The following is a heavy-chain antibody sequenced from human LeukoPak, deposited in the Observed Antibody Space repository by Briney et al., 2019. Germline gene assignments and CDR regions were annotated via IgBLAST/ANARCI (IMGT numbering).Heavy chain of an antibody. CDR2: IWYDGSNK. V-gene: IGHV3-33*01. CDR1: GFTFSSYG. Sequence: PGGSLRFSCAASGFTFSSYGMHWVRQAPGKGLEWVAVIWYDGSNKYYADSVKGRFTISRDNSKNTLYLQMNSLRAEDTAVYYCARTPDGDYGLDYWGQGTLVTVSS. D-gene: IGHD4-17*01. J-gene: IGHJ4*02. CDR3: ARTPDGDYGLDY.